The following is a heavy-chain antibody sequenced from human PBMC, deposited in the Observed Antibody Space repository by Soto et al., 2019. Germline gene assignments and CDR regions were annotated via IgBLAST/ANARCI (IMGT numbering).Heavy chain of an antibody. D-gene: IGHD3-10*02. CDR2: VTYDGSDT. Sequence: QVQLVESGGGVVQPGRSLRLSCVGYGFIFSNNGMHWVRQTPGKGLEWVAFVTYDGSDTFYAYSVKGRFTISRDNSKNTLSLHMSNLRAEDTAMYYCTIVRVADSALDHWGQGTLVTFSS. CDR3: TIVRVADSALDH. V-gene: IGHV3-30*03. J-gene: IGHJ4*02. CDR1: GFIFSNNG.